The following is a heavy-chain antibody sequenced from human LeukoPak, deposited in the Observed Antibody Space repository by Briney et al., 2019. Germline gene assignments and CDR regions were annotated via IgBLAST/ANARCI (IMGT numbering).Heavy chain of an antibody. Sequence: SETLSLTCTVPGDSISGYYWSWIRQPPGKGLEWIGCIHYSGSTNFNPSLKSRDTISIDTSKNQFSLKLSSVTATDTAVYYCARRSWYKTFDMWGQGTMVTVSS. J-gene: IGHJ3*02. CDR2: IHYSGST. CDR1: GDSISGYY. D-gene: IGHD6-13*01. CDR3: ARRSWYKTFDM. V-gene: IGHV4-59*08.